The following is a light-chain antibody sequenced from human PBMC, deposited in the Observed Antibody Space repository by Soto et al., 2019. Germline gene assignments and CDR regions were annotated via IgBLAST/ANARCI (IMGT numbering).Light chain of an antibody. J-gene: IGLJ2*01. CDR3: QVWDSSSDHAVV. Sequence: SYELTQPPSVSVAPGKTARITCGGNNIGSKSVHWYQQKPGQAPVLVIYYDSDRPSGIPERFSGSNSGNTATLTISRVEAGDDAAYYCQVWDSSSDHAVVFGGGTKLTVL. V-gene: IGLV3-21*04. CDR1: NIGSKS. CDR2: YDS.